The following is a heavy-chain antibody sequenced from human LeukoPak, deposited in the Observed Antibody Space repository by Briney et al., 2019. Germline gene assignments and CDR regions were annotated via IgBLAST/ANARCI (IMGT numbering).Heavy chain of an antibody. CDR1: GYTFTGYY. Sequence: TVKVSCKASGYTFTGYYMHWVRQAPGQGLEWMGGIIPIFGTANYAQRFQGRVTITADESTSTAYMELSSLRSEDTAVYYCARLRDYYDSSGYYYGWGQGTLVTVSS. D-gene: IGHD3-22*01. CDR3: ARLRDYYDSSGYYYG. CDR2: IIPIFGTA. J-gene: IGHJ4*02. V-gene: IGHV1-69*13.